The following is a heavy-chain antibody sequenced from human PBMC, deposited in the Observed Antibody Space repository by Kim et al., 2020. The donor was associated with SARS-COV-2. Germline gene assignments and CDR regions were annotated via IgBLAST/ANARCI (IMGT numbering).Heavy chain of an antibody. J-gene: IGHJ4*02. V-gene: IGHV3-33*05. CDR1: GFTFSSYG. CDR3: ARDRVQWLFASEYYFDY. Sequence: GGSLRLSCAASGFTFSSYGMHWVRQAPGKGLEWVAVISYDGSNKYYADSVKGRFTISRDNSKNTLYLQMNSLRAEDTAVYYCARDRVQWLFASEYYFDYWGQGTLVTVSS. CDR2: ISYDGSNK. D-gene: IGHD3-22*01.